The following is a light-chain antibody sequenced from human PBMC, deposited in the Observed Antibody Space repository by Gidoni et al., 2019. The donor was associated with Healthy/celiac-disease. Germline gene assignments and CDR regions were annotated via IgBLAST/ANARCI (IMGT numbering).Light chain of an antibody. CDR2: GAS. V-gene: IGKV3-20*01. CDR3: QQYGSSPPST. J-gene: IGKJ3*01. CDR1: QSVSSSY. Sequence: EIVLTQSPGTLSLSPGERATLSCGASQSVSSSYLAWYQQKPGQAPRLLIYGASSRATGIPDRFSGSGSGTDFTLTISRLEPEDFAVYYCQQYGSSPPSTFGPGTKVDIK.